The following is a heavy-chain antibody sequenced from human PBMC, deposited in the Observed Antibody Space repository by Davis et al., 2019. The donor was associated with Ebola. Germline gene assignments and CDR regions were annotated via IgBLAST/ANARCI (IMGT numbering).Heavy chain of an antibody. J-gene: IGHJ5*02. V-gene: IGHV3-9*01. D-gene: IGHD2-21*02. CDR3: ARDRGVQVGTWFDP. Sequence: SLKISSAASGFTFDDYAMHWVRQAPGKGLEWVSGISWNSGSIGYADSVKGRFTISRDNAKNSLYLQMNSLRAEDTALYHCARDRGVQVGTWFDPWGQGTLVTVSS. CDR2: ISWNSGSI. CDR1: GFTFDDYA.